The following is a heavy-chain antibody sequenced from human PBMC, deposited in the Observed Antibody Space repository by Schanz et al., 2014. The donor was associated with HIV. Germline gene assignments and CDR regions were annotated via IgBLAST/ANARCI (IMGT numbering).Heavy chain of an antibody. CDR2: ISYDGSNK. Sequence: QVQLVESGGGVVRPGGSLRLSCAASGFTFSSYGMHWVRQAPGKGLEWVAVISYDGSNKYYADSVKGRFTISRDNSKNTLYLQMNSLRVEDTAVYYCANEEVPNDYWGQGTLVTVSS. CDR3: ANEEVPNDY. V-gene: IGHV3-30*18. CDR1: GFTFSSYG. J-gene: IGHJ4*02.